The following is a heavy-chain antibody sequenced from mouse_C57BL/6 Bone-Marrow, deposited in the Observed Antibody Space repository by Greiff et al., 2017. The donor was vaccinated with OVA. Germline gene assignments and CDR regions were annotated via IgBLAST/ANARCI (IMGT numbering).Heavy chain of an antibody. Sequence: VQLQQPGAELVKPGASVTLSCKASGYTFTSYGMHWVKQRPGRGLEWIGRIDPNSGGTKYNEKFKSKATLTVDKPSSTAYMQLSSLTSEDVAVYYCARTIYYDYGSAMDYWGQGTPGPVSS. V-gene: IGHV1-72*01. CDR3: ARTIYYDYGSAMDY. D-gene: IGHD2-4*01. CDR2: IDPNSGGT. J-gene: IGHJ4*01. CDR1: GYTFTSYG.